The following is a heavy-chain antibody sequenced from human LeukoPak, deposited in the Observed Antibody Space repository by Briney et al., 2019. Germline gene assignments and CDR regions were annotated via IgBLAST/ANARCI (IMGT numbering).Heavy chain of an antibody. J-gene: IGHJ4*02. CDR3: ARVSMLVYFDY. CDR1: GFTFSSYE. CDR2: ISSSGSTM. D-gene: IGHD6-13*01. V-gene: IGHV3-48*03. Sequence: GGSLRLSCAASGFTFSSYEMNWVRQAPGKGLEWVSYISSSGSTMYYADSVKGRFTISRDNAKNSLFLLMNSLKAEDTAVYYCARVSMLVYFDYWGQGTLVTVSS.